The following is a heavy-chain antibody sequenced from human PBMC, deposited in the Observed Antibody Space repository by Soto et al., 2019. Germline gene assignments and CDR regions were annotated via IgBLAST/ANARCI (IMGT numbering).Heavy chain of an antibody. CDR1: GGSISSYY. CDR3: ARLEYSSGWYRFGY. J-gene: IGHJ4*02. CDR2: IYYSGST. Sequence: QVQLQESGTGLVKPSETLSLTCTVSGGSISSYYWSWIRQPPGKGLEWIGYIYYSGSTNYNPSLKSRVNISVDTSKNQFSLKLSSVTAADTAVYYCARLEYSSGWYRFGYWGQGTLVTVSS. D-gene: IGHD6-19*01. V-gene: IGHV4-59*01.